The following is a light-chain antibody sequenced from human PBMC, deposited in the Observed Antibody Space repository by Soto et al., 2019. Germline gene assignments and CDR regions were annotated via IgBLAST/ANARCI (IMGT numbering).Light chain of an antibody. CDR1: SSDVGGYKY. Sequence: QSVLTQPPSASGSPGQSVTISCTGTSSDVGGYKYVSWYQQHPGKAPKLLIYEVSKRPSGVPDRFSGSKSGNTASLTVSGLQAADEADSYCSSYAGSYNWVFGGGTKLTVL. CDR2: EVS. CDR3: SSYAGSYNWV. J-gene: IGLJ3*02. V-gene: IGLV2-8*01.